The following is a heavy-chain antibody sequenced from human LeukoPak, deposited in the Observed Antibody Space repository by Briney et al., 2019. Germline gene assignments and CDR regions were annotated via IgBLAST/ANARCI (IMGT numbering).Heavy chain of an antibody. CDR2: INPNSGGT. CDR1: GYTFTGYY. CDR3: ARGTTMITYWFDP. D-gene: IGHD5-18*01. V-gene: IGHV1-2*02. Sequence: ASVKVSCKASGYTFTGYYRHWVRQAPGQGLEWMGWINPNSGGTNYAQKFQGRVTMTRDTSVSTAYMELNRLRSDDTGVYYCARGTTMITYWFDPWGQGTLVTVSS. J-gene: IGHJ5*02.